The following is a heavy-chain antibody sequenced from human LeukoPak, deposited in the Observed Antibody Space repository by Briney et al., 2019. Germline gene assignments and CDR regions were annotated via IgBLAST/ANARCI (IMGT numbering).Heavy chain of an antibody. Sequence: GGSLRLSCAVSGLTFSSSWMDWVRQAPGKGLEWVASINPDGNKKYSADSVKGRFTISRDNAENSLYLQMNSLRAEDTAVYYCARVGAAYCGGDCPDAFDIWGQGTMVTVSS. J-gene: IGHJ3*02. CDR3: ARVGAAYCGGDCPDAFDI. CDR2: INPDGNKK. CDR1: GLTFSSSW. V-gene: IGHV3-7*01. D-gene: IGHD2-21*02.